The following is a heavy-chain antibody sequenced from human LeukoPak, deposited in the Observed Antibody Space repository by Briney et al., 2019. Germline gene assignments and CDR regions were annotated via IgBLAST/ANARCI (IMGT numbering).Heavy chain of an antibody. CDR2: INPNSGGT. D-gene: IGHD6-13*01. J-gene: IGHJ4*02. CDR3: ARDIAAAGTGFDY. CDR1: GYTFTGYY. V-gene: IGHV1-2*02. Sequence: ASVKVSCKASGYTFTGYYMHWVRQAPGQGLEWMGWINPNSGGTNYAQKFQGRVTMTRDTSVSTAYMELSRLRSDDTAVYYCARDIAAAGTGFDYWGQGTLVTVSS.